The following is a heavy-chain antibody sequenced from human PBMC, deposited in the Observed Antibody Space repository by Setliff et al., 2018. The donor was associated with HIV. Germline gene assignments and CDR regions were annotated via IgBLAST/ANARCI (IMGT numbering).Heavy chain of an antibody. CDR3: AKTTGSVLGTYYFDS. D-gene: IGHD3-16*01. J-gene: IGHJ4*02. V-gene: IGHV3-43D*03. Sequence: PGGSLRLSCAASGFTFDVYAMYWVRQAPGKALEWVSLINWNGGRTFYSDSVKGRFTISRDNSENFLYLQMHSLRLDDTAIYYCAKTTGSVLGTYYFDSWGQGTRVTVSS. CDR2: INWNGGRT. CDR1: GFTFDVYA.